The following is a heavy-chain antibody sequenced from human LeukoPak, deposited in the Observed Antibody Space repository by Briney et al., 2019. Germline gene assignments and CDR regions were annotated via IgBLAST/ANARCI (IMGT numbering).Heavy chain of an antibody. CDR1: SGSFSGYY. CDR3: ARGFATMVRGVVLDF. Sequence: SETLALTCAVYSGSFSGYYWSWIRRPPGKGLEWIGEIYHSGSTNYIPSLKSRVTISVDTSKNQFSLKLNSVTAADTAVYYCARGFATMVRGVVLDFWGQGTLLTAYS. D-gene: IGHD3-10*01. V-gene: IGHV4-34*01. J-gene: IGHJ4*02. CDR2: IYHSGST.